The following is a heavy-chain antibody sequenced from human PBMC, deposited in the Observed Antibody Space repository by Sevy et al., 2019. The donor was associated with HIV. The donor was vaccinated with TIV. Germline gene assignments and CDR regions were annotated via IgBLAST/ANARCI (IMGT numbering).Heavy chain of an antibody. CDR1: GFSFSDYG. D-gene: IGHD6-6*01. CDR2: IRYDGSNK. Sequence: GGSLRLSCAASGFSFSDYGMHWDRQAPGKGLEWVTLIRYDGSNKYYAYSVKGRFTISRDNSKNTLYLQMNSLRAEDTAVYYCAKDYARRFSTSSGDFDYWGQGTLVTVSS. V-gene: IGHV3-30*02. J-gene: IGHJ4*02. CDR3: AKDYARRFSTSSGDFDY.